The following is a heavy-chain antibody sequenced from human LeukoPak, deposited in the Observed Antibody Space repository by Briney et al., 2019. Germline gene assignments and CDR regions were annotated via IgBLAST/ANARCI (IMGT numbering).Heavy chain of an antibody. CDR3: ARAGWYDFWSGYYPYYYYYYMDV. Sequence: GASVKVSCKASGYTFISDGISWVRQAPGQGLEWMGWISAYNGNTNYAQKLQGRVTMTTDTSTSAAYMELRSLRSDDTAVYYCARAGWYDFWSGYYPYYYYYYMDVWGKGTTVTVSS. D-gene: IGHD3-3*01. J-gene: IGHJ6*03. CDR1: GYTFISDG. V-gene: IGHV1-18*01. CDR2: ISAYNGNT.